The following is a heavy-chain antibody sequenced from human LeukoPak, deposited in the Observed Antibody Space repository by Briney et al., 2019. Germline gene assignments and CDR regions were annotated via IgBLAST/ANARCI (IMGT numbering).Heavy chain of an antibody. D-gene: IGHD3-9*01. Sequence: ASVKVSCKASGGTFSSYAISWVRQAPGQGLEWMGRIIPIFGTANYAQKFQGRVTITTDESTSTAYMELSSLRSEDTAVYYCARDQGLRYFEYWFDPWGQGTLVTVSS. CDR3: ARDQGLRYFEYWFDP. J-gene: IGHJ5*02. CDR1: GGTFSSYA. CDR2: IIPIFGTA. V-gene: IGHV1-69*05.